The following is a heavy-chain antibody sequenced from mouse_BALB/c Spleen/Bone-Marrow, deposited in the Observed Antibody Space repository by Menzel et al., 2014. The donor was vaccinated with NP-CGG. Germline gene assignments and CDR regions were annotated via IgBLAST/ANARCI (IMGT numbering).Heavy chain of an antibody. CDR1: GYTFSSYW. CDR3: AREGITTVVEMDY. J-gene: IGHJ4*01. Sequence: QVQLQQSGAELMKPGASVKISCKATGYTFSSYWIEWVKQRPGRGLEWIREILPGSGNTNYNEKFKDKATFTADTSSNTAYMQLSSLTSEDSAVYYCAREGITTVVEMDYWGQGTSVTVSS. D-gene: IGHD1-1*01. V-gene: IGHV1-9*01. CDR2: ILPGSGNT.